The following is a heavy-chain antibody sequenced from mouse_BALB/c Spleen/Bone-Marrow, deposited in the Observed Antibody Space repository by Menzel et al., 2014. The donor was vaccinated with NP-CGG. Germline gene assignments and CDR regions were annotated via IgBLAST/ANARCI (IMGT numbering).Heavy chain of an antibody. CDR2: IDPANGNT. Sequence: EVQLQESEAELVKPGASVKSSCTASGFNTKDTYMHWVKQRPEQGLEWIGRIDPANGNTKYDPKFQGKATITADTSSNTAYLQLSSRTSEDTAVYYCARWGKLGRGYFDVWGAGTTVTVSS. CDR3: ARWGKLGRGYFDV. J-gene: IGHJ1*01. V-gene: IGHV14-3*02. D-gene: IGHD4-1*01. CDR1: GFNTKDTY.